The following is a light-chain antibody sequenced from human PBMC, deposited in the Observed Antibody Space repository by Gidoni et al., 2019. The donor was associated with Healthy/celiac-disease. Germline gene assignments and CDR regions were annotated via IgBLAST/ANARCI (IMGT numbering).Light chain of an antibody. CDR2: EVS. Sequence: QSALPQPASVSGSPGTSITISCTGTSSDVGGYNYFSWYQQHPGKAPKLMIYEVSNRPSGVSNRFSGSKSGNTASLTISGLQAEDEADYYCSSYTSSSTLEVFGGGTKLTVL. J-gene: IGLJ2*01. CDR3: SSYTSSSTLEV. CDR1: SSDVGGYNY. V-gene: IGLV2-14*01.